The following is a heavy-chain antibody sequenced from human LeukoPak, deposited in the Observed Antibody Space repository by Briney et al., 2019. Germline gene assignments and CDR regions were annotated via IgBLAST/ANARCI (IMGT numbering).Heavy chain of an antibody. CDR3: VRSPDDYVDY. J-gene: IGHJ4*02. Sequence: PSDPLSLTCTVSVGSISIYYWSWTRHPPGKGLEWIGYIYYSGSTNYIPSLKCRVTISVDTSKNQFSLKLSAVTAADRAVYYCVRSPDDYVDYWGQGALVTVSS. CDR1: VGSISIYY. CDR2: IYYSGST. D-gene: IGHD5-24*01. V-gene: IGHV4-59*07.